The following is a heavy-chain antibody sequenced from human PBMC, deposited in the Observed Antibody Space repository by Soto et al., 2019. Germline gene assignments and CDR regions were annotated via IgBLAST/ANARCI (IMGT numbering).Heavy chain of an antibody. Sequence: EVQLLESGGGLVQPGGSLRLSCAASGFTFSSYAMSWVRQAPGKGLEWVSAISGSGGSTYYADSVKGRFTISRDNSKNTLYLQMNRLRAEDTGVYYCAKDYVENSGCSWRWFDPLGQGTLVTVSS. CDR2: ISGSGGST. V-gene: IGHV3-23*01. D-gene: IGHD5-12*01. CDR3: AKDYVENSGCSWRWFDP. CDR1: GFTFSSYA. J-gene: IGHJ5*02.